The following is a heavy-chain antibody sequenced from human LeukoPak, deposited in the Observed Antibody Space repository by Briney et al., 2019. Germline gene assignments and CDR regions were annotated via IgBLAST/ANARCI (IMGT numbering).Heavy chain of an antibody. CDR3: ARVDGSGSYARPDY. Sequence: PSETLSLTCAVSGYSISSGYYWGWIRQPPGKGLEWIGSIYHSGSTYYNPSLKSRVTISVDTSKNQFSLKLSSVTAADTAVYYCARVDGSGSYARPDYWGQGTLVTVSS. J-gene: IGHJ4*02. CDR2: IYHSGST. CDR1: GYSISSGYY. V-gene: IGHV4-38-2*01. D-gene: IGHD3-10*01.